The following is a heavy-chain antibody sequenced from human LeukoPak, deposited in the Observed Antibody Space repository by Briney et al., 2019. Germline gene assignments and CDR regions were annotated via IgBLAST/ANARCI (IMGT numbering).Heavy chain of an antibody. CDR3: ARTYYYDTRGKND. J-gene: IGHJ4*02. V-gene: IGHV4-4*02. CDR1: GVSITNTNW. D-gene: IGHD3-22*01. CDR2: INHSGST. Sequence: SETLSLTCAVSGVSITNTNWCSWVRQPPGKGLEGIADINHSGSTNYNPSLKSRFTISVDKSKNQFSLKLSSVRAADTAVYYCARTYYYDTRGKNDWGQGTLVTVSS.